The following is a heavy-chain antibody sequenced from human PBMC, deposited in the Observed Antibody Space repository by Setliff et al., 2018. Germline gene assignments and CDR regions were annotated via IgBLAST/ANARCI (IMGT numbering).Heavy chain of an antibody. CDR1: GGSFSGYY. CDR2: INHSGST. D-gene: IGHD3-3*01. J-gene: IGHJ3*01. V-gene: IGHV4-34*01. CDR3: ARIGHFDFWRGFGVGAFDL. Sequence: PSETLSLTCAVYGGSFSGYYWSWIRQPPGKGLEWIGEINHSGSTNYNPSFKSRVTMSLDKSKNQFSLKLASVTAADTALYYCARIGHFDFWRGFGVGAFDLWGHGSVVTVSS.